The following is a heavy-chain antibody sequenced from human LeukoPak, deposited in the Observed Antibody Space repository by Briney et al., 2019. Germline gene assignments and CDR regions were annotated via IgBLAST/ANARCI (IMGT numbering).Heavy chain of an antibody. Sequence: SETLSLTCTVSGGSISSGGYYWSWIRQHPGKGLEWNGYIYYSGSTYYNPSLKSRVTISVDTSKNQFSLKLSSVTAADTAVYYCARDLGDGYNNYAFDIWGQGTMVTVSS. J-gene: IGHJ3*02. CDR2: IYYSGST. V-gene: IGHV4-31*03. D-gene: IGHD5-24*01. CDR1: GGSISSGGYY. CDR3: ARDLGDGYNNYAFDI.